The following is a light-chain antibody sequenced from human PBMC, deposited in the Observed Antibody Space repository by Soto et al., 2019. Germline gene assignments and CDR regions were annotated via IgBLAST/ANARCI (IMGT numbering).Light chain of an antibody. CDR1: SRDVGGYKY. CDR3: SSYTSSSTLRV. Sequence: QSALTQPASVSGSPGQSITISCTGTSRDVGGYKYVSWYQQHPGKAPKLMIYEVSNRPSGVSNRFSGSKSGNTASLTISGLQAEDEADYYCSSYTSSSTLRVFGGGTKLTVL. J-gene: IGLJ2*01. CDR2: EVS. V-gene: IGLV2-14*01.